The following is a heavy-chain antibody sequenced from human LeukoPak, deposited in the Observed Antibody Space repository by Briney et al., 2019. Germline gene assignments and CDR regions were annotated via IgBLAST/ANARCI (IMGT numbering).Heavy chain of an antibody. Sequence: ASVKVSCKASGYTFTGYYMHWVRQAPGQGLEWMGRINPNSGGTNYAQKFQGRVTMTRDTSISTAYMELSRLRSDDTAVYYCASPPVHYYDSSGYYDAFDIWGQGALVTVSS. CDR3: ASPPVHYYDSSGYYDAFDI. J-gene: IGHJ3*02. CDR1: GYTFTGYY. D-gene: IGHD3-22*01. V-gene: IGHV1-2*06. CDR2: INPNSGGT.